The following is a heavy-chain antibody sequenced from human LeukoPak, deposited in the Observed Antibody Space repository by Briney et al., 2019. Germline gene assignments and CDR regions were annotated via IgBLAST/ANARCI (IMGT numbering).Heavy chain of an antibody. J-gene: IGHJ6*02. CDR2: INHSGST. V-gene: IGHV4-34*01. CDR3: AGRATGRLYGMDV. CDR1: GGSFSGYY. D-gene: IGHD1-26*01. Sequence: PSETLSLTCAVYGGSFSGYYWSWIRQPPGKGLEWIGEINHSGSTNYNLSLKSRVTISVDTSKNQFSLKLSSVSAADTAVYYCAGRATGRLYGMDVWGQGTTVTVSS.